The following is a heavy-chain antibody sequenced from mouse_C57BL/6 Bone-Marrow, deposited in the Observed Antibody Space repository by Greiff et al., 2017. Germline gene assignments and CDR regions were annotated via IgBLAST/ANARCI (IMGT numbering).Heavy chain of an antibody. J-gene: IGHJ3*01. Sequence: EVQLQQSGAELVRPGSSVKMSCKTSGYTFTSYGINWVKQRPGQGLEWIGYIYIGNGYTEYNEKFKGKATLTSDTSSSTAYMQLSSLTSEDSAIYFCARSYLIYYYGSSWFAYWGQGTLVTVSA. V-gene: IGHV1-58*01. CDR2: IYIGNGYT. D-gene: IGHD1-1*01. CDR3: ARSYLIYYYGSSWFAY. CDR1: GYTFTSYG.